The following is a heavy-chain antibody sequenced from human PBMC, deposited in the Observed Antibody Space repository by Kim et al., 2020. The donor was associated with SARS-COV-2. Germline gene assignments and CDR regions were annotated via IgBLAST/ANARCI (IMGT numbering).Heavy chain of an antibody. D-gene: IGHD6-13*01. V-gene: IGHV3-11*04. CDR3: ARDLQSSSWAEFDY. J-gene: IGHJ4*02. Sequence: ADSVKGRFTISRDNAKNTLYLQMNSLRAEDTAVYYCARDLQSSSWAEFDYWGQGTLVTVSS.